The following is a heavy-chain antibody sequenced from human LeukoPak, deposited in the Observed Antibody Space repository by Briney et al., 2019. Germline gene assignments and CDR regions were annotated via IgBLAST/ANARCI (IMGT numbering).Heavy chain of an antibody. J-gene: IGHJ6*02. V-gene: IGHV3-21*01. Sequence: GGSLRLSCAASGFTFSSYSMNWVRQAPGKGLEWVSSISSSSSYIYYADSVKGRFTISRDNAKNSLYLQMNSLRAEDTAVYYCARALYCSGGSCYIPLSYYYYGMDVWGQGTTVTVSS. D-gene: IGHD2-15*01. CDR2: ISSSSSYI. CDR3: ARALYCSGGSCYIPLSYYYYGMDV. CDR1: GFTFSSYS.